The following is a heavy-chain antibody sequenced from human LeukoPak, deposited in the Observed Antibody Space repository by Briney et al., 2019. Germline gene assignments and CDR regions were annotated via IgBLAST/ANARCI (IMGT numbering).Heavy chain of an antibody. D-gene: IGHD3-10*01. CDR1: GFTFSSYS. CDR3: ARDRDYYGSGGIDY. J-gene: IGHJ4*02. Sequence: PGGSLRLSCAASGFTFSSYSMNWVRQAPGKGLEWVSSISSSSSYIYYADSVKGRFTISRDNAKNSLYLQMNSLRAEDTAVYYCARDRDYYGSGGIDYWGQGTLVTVSS. CDR2: ISSSSSYI. V-gene: IGHV3-21*01.